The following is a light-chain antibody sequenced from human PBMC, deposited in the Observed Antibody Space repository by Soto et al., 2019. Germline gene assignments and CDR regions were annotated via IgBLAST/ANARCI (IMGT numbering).Light chain of an antibody. Sequence: SVLTQPPSVSAAPGKKVTLSCSGSSCNIGGNSVSWYQQLPGTAPTLLIYSGNKRPSGIPGRFSGSKTGTSATLGITGFQTGDEADYYCGSWDSSLSANVFGTGTKVTVL. CDR1: SCNIGGNS. J-gene: IGLJ1*01. V-gene: IGLV1-51*01. CDR3: GSWDSSLSANV. CDR2: SGN.